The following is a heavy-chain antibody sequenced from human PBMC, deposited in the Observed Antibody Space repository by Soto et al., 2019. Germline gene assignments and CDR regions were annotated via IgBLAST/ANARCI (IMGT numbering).Heavy chain of an antibody. D-gene: IGHD6-6*01. V-gene: IGHV6-1*01. CDR2: TYYRSKWYN. CDR1: GDSVSSNSAA. CDR3: ARVPGMYSSSSDYFDY. J-gene: IGHJ4*02. Sequence: SQTLSLTCAISGDSVSSNSAAWNWIRQSPSRGLEWLGRTYYRSKWYNDYAVSVKSRITINPDTSKNQFSLQLNSVTPEDTAVYYCARVPGMYSSSSDYFDYWGQGTLVTVSS.